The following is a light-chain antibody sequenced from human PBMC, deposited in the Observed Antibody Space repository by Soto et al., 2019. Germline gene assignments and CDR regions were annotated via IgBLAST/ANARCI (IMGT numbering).Light chain of an antibody. J-gene: IGKJ1*01. CDR3: QQYATYAPST. CDR1: QSISNW. CDR2: KAS. V-gene: IGKV1-5*03. Sequence: DIQMAQSPSTLSASVGDRVTITCRASQSISNWLAWYQQKPGKAPKLLIYKASSLESGVPSRFSGSGSATEFSLTISSLESGDSGTYHCQQYATYAPSTFGQGTKVDI.